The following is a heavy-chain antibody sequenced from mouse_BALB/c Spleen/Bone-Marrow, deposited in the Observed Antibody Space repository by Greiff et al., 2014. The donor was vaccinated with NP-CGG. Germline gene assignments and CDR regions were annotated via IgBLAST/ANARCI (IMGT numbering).Heavy chain of an antibody. V-gene: IGHV1-14*01. CDR3: ARDYGYPFAY. Sequence: VQLKESGPELAKPGASVKMSCKASGYTFTSYVMHWVKQKPGQGLEWIGYINPYNDGTKYNEKFKGKATLTSDKSSSTAYMELSSLTSEDSAVYYCARDYGYPFAYWGKGTLVTVSA. CDR2: INPYNDGT. CDR1: GYTFTSYV. D-gene: IGHD1-2*01. J-gene: IGHJ3*01.